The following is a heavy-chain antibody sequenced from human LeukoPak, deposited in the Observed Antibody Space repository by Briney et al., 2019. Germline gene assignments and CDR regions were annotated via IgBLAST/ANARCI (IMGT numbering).Heavy chain of an antibody. Sequence: PGGSLRLSCAASGFTFSSYSMNWVRQAPGKGLEWVSSISSSSSYIYYADSVKGRFTISRDNAKNSLYLQMNSLRAEDTAVYYCARAEYHHRPPFDPWGQGTLVTVSS. CDR3: ARAEYHHRPPFDP. D-gene: IGHD2/OR15-2a*01. J-gene: IGHJ5*02. CDR2: ISSSSSYI. CDR1: GFTFSSYS. V-gene: IGHV3-21*01.